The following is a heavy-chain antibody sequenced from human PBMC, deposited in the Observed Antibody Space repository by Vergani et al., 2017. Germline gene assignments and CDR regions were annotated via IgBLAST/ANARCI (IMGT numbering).Heavy chain of an antibody. CDR2: ISPNSGGT. CDR1: GYTLTGYY. Sequence: QVQLVQSVTEVEKPGASVKISCKASGYTLTGYYIHWVRQAPGQALEWMGWISPNSGGTNYAQKFQGRVTMTRDTSISTAYMELSRLRSDDTAVYYCARSCGTNTCSNAGTQYYYYYYLDIWGKGTTVTVSS. V-gene: IGHV1-2*02. J-gene: IGHJ6*03. CDR3: ARSCGTNTCSNAGTQYYYYYYLDI. D-gene: IGHD2-8*01.